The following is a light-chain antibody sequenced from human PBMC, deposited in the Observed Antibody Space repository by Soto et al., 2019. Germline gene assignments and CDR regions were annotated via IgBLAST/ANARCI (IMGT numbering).Light chain of an antibody. CDR3: QQRSNWLIS. Sequence: EIVLTQSPATLYLSPGERATLSCRASRSVSGYLAWYQQKPGKAPRLLIYDGSHRATGIPARFSGSGSGTDFTLTISGLEPEDFAVYYCQQRSNWLISFGPGTKVDIK. J-gene: IGKJ3*01. CDR2: DGS. CDR1: RSVSGY. V-gene: IGKV3-11*01.